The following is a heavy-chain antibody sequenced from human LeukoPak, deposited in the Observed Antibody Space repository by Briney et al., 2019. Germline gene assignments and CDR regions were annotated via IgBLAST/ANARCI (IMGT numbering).Heavy chain of an antibody. CDR1: VGTFSSYA. D-gene: IGHD5-12*01. CDR2: IIPILGVA. J-gene: IGHJ4*02. CDR3: ARDGSGYDYSSY. Sequence: SVKVSCKASVGTFSSYAISCVRQAPGQGLECRGRIIPILGVANYAQKFQGRVTITADKSTSTAYMELSSLRSEDTAVYYCARDGSGYDYSSYWGQGTLVTVSS. V-gene: IGHV1-69*04.